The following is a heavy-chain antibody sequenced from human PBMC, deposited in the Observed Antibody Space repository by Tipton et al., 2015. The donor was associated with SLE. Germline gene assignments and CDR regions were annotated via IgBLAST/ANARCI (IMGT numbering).Heavy chain of an antibody. Sequence: GSLRFSCTASGFTFSSYTMNWVRQAPGKGLEWIAHVSTAIGRMYYADSVEGRFTISRDNAKNSVYLQMSSLRVEDTAVYYCARDRGGPNSPLDYWGQGARVTVSS. V-gene: IGHV3-48*01. CDR2: VSTAIGRM. CDR1: GFTFSSYT. D-gene: IGHD2-15*01. CDR3: ARDRGGPNSPLDY. J-gene: IGHJ4*02.